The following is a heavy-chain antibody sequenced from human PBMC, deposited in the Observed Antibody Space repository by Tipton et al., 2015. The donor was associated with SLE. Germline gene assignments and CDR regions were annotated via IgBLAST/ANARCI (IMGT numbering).Heavy chain of an antibody. J-gene: IGHJ5*02. V-gene: IGHV3-30*04. D-gene: IGHD3-10*01. CDR3: AGIWFREFASRS. CDR2: VSYDGSKI. CDR1: GFSVTNYA. Sequence: SLRLSCAASGFSVTNYALHWVRQAPGKGPEWVAVVSYDGSKIRYGDSVKGRFTISRDTSNNTLYLQMNSLRDEDTAVYYCAGIWFREFASRSWGQGTLVTVSS.